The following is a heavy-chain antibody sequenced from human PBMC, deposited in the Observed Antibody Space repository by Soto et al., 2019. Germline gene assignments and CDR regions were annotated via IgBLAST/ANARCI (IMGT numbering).Heavy chain of an antibody. CDR1: GFTFNTHW. Sequence: PGGSLRLSCTASGFTFNTHWMHWVRQAPGKGLVWVSRIYFDGITTNYADSVKGRLTASRDNVKNTVYLHVNTLRDEDTAVYYCARGGAMGVDYWGQGTLVTVSS. CDR3: ARGGAMGVDY. CDR2: IYFDGITT. D-gene: IGHD1-26*01. J-gene: IGHJ4*02. V-gene: IGHV3-74*01.